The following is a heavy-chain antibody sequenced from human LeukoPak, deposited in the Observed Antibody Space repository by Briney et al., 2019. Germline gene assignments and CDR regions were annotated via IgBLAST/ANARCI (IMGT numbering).Heavy chain of an antibody. V-gene: IGHV3-48*04. Sequence: PGGSLRLSCAASGFTFSSYNMNWVRQAPGKGLEWVSYISSSSITIYYADSVKGRFTISRDNAKNSLYLQMNSLRAEDTAVYYCARAHRGYCSGGSCYSVDYWGQGTLVTVSS. J-gene: IGHJ4*02. CDR1: GFTFSSYN. CDR2: ISSSSITI. CDR3: ARAHRGYCSGGSCYSVDY. D-gene: IGHD2-15*01.